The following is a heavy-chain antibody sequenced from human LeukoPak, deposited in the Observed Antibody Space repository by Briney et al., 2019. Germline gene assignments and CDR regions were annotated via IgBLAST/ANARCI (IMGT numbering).Heavy chain of an antibody. J-gene: IGHJ3*02. CDR3: ARSDQITYSSSWYGGEAFDI. D-gene: IGHD6-13*01. CDR2: IYHSGST. Sequence: SETLSLTCTVSGYSISSGYYWGWIRQPPGKGLEWIGSIYHSGSTYYNPSLKSRVTISVDTSKNQFSLKLSSVTAADTAVYYCARSDQITYSSSWYGGEAFDIWGQGTMVTVSS. V-gene: IGHV4-38-2*02. CDR1: GYSISSGYY.